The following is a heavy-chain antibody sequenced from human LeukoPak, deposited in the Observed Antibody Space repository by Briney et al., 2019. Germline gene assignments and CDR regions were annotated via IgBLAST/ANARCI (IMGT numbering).Heavy chain of an antibody. D-gene: IGHD2/OR15-2a*01. CDR3: ARRGNMSAHAFDI. CDR1: GFSFSDSY. CDR2: IKSSDAST. Sequence: GGSLRLSCAASGFSFSDSYMSWIRQAPGQGLEWLSYIKSSDASTFYADSVKGRFTVSRDNAKNSLYLQMNSLRAEDTAVYYCARRGNMSAHAFDIWGQGTVVTVSS. V-gene: IGHV3-11*01. J-gene: IGHJ3*02.